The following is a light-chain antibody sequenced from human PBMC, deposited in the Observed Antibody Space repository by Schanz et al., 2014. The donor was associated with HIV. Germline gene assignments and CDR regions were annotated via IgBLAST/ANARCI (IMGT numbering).Light chain of an antibody. J-gene: IGLJ2*01. Sequence: QSALTQPASVSGSPGQSITISCTGTSSDVGSYNLVSWYQQHAGKAPKLMIYEVTQRPSGVSNRFSGSKSGNTASLTISGLQPEDEADYYCCSYTGSSSVIFGGGTKLTVL. V-gene: IGLV2-23*02. CDR1: SSDVGSYNL. CDR2: EVT. CDR3: CSYTGSSSVI.